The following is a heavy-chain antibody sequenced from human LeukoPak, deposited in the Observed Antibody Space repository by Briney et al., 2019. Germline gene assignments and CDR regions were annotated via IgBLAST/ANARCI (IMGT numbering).Heavy chain of an antibody. D-gene: IGHD2-8*01. J-gene: IGHJ4*02. CDR3: ARGRRDIVLMVYAGFDY. Sequence: GGSLRLSCAASGFTFSSYEMNWVRQAPGKGLEWVSYISSSGSTIYYADSVKGRFTISRDNAKNSLYLQMNSLRAEDTAVYYCARGRRDIVLMVYAGFDYWGQGTLVTVSS. V-gene: IGHV3-48*03. CDR1: GFTFSSYE. CDR2: ISSSGSTI.